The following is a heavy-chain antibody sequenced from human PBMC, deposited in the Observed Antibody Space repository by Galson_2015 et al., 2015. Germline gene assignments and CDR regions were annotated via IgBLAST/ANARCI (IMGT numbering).Heavy chain of an antibody. V-gene: IGHV3-11*06. Sequence: SLRLSCAASGFTFSDYYMRWVRQAPGKGLEWVSYISSSSSYTNYADSVKGRFTMSRDNAKNSLYLQMNSLRAEDTAVYYCARDWNYYDSSGYYYGRAGYFDLWGRGTLVTVSS. CDR2: ISSSSSYT. D-gene: IGHD3-22*01. CDR1: GFTFSDYY. J-gene: IGHJ2*01. CDR3: ARDWNYYDSSGYYYGRAGYFDL.